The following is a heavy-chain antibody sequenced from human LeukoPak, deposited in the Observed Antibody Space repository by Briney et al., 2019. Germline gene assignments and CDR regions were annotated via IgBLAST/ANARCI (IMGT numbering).Heavy chain of an antibody. Sequence: SVKVSCKASGGTFSSYAISWVRQAPGQGLEWMGGIIPIFGTANYAQKFQGRVTITADESTSTAYMELSSLRSEDTAVYYWARYDFWSGYSDFDYWGQGTLVTVSS. CDR1: GGTFSSYA. J-gene: IGHJ4*02. CDR3: ARYDFWSGYSDFDY. V-gene: IGHV1-69*01. D-gene: IGHD3-3*01. CDR2: IIPIFGTA.